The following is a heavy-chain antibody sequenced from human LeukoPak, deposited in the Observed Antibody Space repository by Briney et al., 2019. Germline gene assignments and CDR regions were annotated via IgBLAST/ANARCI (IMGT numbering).Heavy chain of an antibody. Sequence: GGSLRLSCAASGFTFSNVWMSWVRPAPGKGLEWVGRIKSKTDGGTTDYAAPVKGRFTISRDDSKNTLYLQMNSLKTEDTAVYYCTTDRCSSTSCRPTDYWGQGTLVTVSS. J-gene: IGHJ4*02. CDR2: IKSKTDGGTT. CDR3: TTDRCSSTSCRPTDY. D-gene: IGHD2-2*01. V-gene: IGHV3-15*01. CDR1: GFTFSNVW.